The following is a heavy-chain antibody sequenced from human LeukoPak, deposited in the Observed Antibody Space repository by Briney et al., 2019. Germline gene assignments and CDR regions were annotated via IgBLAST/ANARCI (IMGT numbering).Heavy chain of an antibody. CDR1: GGTFSSYA. D-gene: IGHD1-26*01. V-gene: IGHV1-69*13. CDR2: IIPIFGTA. CDR3: ARGAGGSGSYYGHNITPKYYFDY. J-gene: IGHJ4*02. Sequence: ASVEVSCKASGGTFSSYAISWVRQAPGQGLEWMGGIIPIFGTANYAQKFQGRVTITADESTSTAYMELSSLRSEDTAVYYCARGAGGSGSYYGHNITPKYYFDYWGQGTLVTVSS.